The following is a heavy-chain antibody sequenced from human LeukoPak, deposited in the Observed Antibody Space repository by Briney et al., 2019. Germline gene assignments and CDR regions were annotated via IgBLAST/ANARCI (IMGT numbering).Heavy chain of an antibody. V-gene: IGHV3-23*01. CDR2: IRGNGVNT. Sequence: GSLRLSCAASGFTFSRYCLNWVRQAPGKGLEWVSSIRGNGVNTYYADSVKGRFTISRDNSKNTLSLQMNSLRAEDTAVYFCAKVNWNYVAYYYYGMDVWGQGTTVTVSS. D-gene: IGHD1-7*01. CDR3: AKVNWNYVAYYYYGMDV. J-gene: IGHJ6*02. CDR1: GFTFSRYC.